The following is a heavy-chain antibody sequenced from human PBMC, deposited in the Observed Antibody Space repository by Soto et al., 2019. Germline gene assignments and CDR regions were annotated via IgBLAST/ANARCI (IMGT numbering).Heavy chain of an antibody. Sequence: ASVTVSCEASVYTFTSYAMHLVRQAPGQRLEWMGWINAGNGNTKYSQKFQGRVTITRDTSASTAYMELSSLRSEDTAVYYCARDLVTMVRGVAYYFDYWGQGTLVTVSS. V-gene: IGHV1-3*01. D-gene: IGHD3-10*01. CDR3: ARDLVTMVRGVAYYFDY. CDR1: VYTFTSYA. CDR2: INAGNGNT. J-gene: IGHJ4*02.